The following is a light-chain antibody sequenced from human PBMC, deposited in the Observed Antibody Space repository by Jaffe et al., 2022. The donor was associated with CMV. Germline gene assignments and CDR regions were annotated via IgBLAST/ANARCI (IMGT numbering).Light chain of an antibody. V-gene: IGKV3-20*01. J-gene: IGKJ3*01. CDR2: GAS. CDR1: QSVSGRY. CDR3: QQYGSSPPFT. Sequence: EIVLTQSPGTLSLSPGERAILSCRASQSVSGRYLAWYQQKPGQAPRLLIYGASSRATGIPDRFSGSGSGTDFTLTISRLEPEDFAVYFCQQYGSSPPFTFGPGTKVDIK.